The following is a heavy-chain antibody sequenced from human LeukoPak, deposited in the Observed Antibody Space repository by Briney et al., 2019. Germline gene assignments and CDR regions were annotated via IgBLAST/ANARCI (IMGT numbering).Heavy chain of an antibody. CDR2: IYYSGST. J-gene: IGHJ4*02. V-gene: IGHV4-39*01. CDR1: GGSISSSSYY. D-gene: IGHD3-10*01. Sequence: PSETLSLTCTVSGGSISSSSYYWGWIRQPPGKGLEWIGSIYYSGSTYYNPSLKSRVTISVDTSKNQFSLKLSSVTAADTAVYYCAVVRGVIRYYFDYWGQGTLVTVSS. CDR3: AVVRGVIRYYFDY.